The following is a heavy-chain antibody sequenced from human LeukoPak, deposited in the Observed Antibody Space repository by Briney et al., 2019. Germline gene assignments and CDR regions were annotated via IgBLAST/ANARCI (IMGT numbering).Heavy chain of an antibody. Sequence: SLRLSCAASGFTFSSYGMHWVRQAPGKGLGWVAVIPYVISEKIYADSVKGRFTISRDNSKNTLYLQMNSLRAEDTAVFYCAKEGRQYSSSWYPYFDCWGQGTLVTVSS. V-gene: IGHV3-30*18. D-gene: IGHD6-13*01. J-gene: IGHJ4*02. CDR3: AKEGRQYSSSWYPYFDC. CDR1: GFTFSSYG. CDR2: IPYVISEK.